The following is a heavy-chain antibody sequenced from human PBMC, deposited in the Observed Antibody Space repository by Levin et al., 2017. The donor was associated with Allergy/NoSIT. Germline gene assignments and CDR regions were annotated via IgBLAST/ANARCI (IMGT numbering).Heavy chain of an antibody. V-gene: IGHV1-24*01. J-gene: IGHJ6*02. Sequence: ASVKVSCKVSGYTLTELSMHWVRQAPGKGLEWMGGFDPEDGETIYAQKFQGRVTMTEDTSTDTAYMELSSLRSEDTAVYYCATEPRIFGVVRKDGMDVWGQGTTVTVSS. CDR1: GYTLTELS. CDR3: ATEPRIFGVVRKDGMDV. D-gene: IGHD3-3*02. CDR2: FDPEDGET.